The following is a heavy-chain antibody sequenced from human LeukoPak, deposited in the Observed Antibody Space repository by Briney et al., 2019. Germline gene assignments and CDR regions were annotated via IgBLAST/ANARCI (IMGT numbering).Heavy chain of an antibody. Sequence: SVKVSCKASGGTFSSYAISWVRQAPGQGLEWMGGIIPIFGTANYAQKFQGRVTITTDESTSTAYMELSSLSSEDTAVYYCARTYGDYGAFDYWGQGTLVTVSS. CDR2: IIPIFGTA. J-gene: IGHJ4*02. V-gene: IGHV1-69*05. CDR3: ARTYGDYGAFDY. D-gene: IGHD4-17*01. CDR1: GGTFSSYA.